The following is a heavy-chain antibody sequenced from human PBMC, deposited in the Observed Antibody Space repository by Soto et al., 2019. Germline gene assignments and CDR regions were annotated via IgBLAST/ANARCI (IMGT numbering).Heavy chain of an antibody. J-gene: IGHJ4*02. Sequence: GGSLRLSCAASGFTLSSYVMSWVRQAPGKGLEWVSVISGSAGTTYYADSVKGRFSISRDNSKNTLYLQMNSLRAEDTAVYYCAKAGSTGSYTPGAYWGQGTLVTVSS. CDR2: ISGSAGTT. CDR3: AKAGSTGSYTPGAY. V-gene: IGHV3-23*01. D-gene: IGHD1-26*01. CDR1: GFTLSSYV.